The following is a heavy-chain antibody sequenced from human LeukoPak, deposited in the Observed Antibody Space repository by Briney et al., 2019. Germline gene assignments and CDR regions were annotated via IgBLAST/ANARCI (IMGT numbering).Heavy chain of an antibody. CDR1: GYTFTTSG. CDR2: ISAYNGDT. Sequence: WASVKVSCKASGYTFTTSGISWVRQAPGQGLEWMGWISAYNGDTEYAQNLQGRLTITTDTSATTVYMELGSLQSDDTAVYYCAREGQQWLVPSYFDYWGQGTLVTVSS. J-gene: IGHJ4*02. CDR3: AREGQQWLVPSYFDY. D-gene: IGHD6-19*01. V-gene: IGHV1-18*01.